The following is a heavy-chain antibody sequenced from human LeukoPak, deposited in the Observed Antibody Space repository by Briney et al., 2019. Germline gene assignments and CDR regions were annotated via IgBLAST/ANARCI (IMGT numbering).Heavy chain of an antibody. CDR2: ISTSSSYI. J-gene: IGHJ6*03. CDR1: GFTFSSYS. V-gene: IGHV3-21*01. Sequence: GGSLRLSCAASGFTFSSYSMNWVRQAPGKGLEWVSSISTSSSYIYYADSLKGRFTISRDNAKNSLYLQMNSLRVEDTAVYYCARDPRYTISGRASYYMDVWGKGTTVTVSS. D-gene: IGHD1-26*01. CDR3: ARDPRYTISGRASYYMDV.